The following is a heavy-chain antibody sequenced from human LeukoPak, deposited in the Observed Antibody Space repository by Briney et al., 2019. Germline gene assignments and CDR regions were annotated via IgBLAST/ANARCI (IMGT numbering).Heavy chain of an antibody. D-gene: IGHD3-9*01. CDR1: GYTFTSYD. V-gene: IGHV1-8*01. CDR2: MNPNSGNT. Sequence: GASVKVSCKASGYTFTSYDINWVRQAPGQGLEWMGWMNPNSGNTGYAQKFQGRVTMTRNTSISTAYMELSSLRSEDTAVYYCARAHYDILTGYDDAFDIWGQGTMVTVSS. J-gene: IGHJ3*02. CDR3: ARAHYDILTGYDDAFDI.